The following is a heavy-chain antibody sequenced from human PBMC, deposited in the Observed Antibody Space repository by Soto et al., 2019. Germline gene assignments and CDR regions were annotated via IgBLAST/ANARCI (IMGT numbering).Heavy chain of an antibody. Sequence: ESLKISCKGSGYSFTSYWIGWVRQMPGKGLEWKGIISPGDSDTRYIPSFQGQVTISADKSISTAYLQWSSLKASDTAMYYCARHWVGASTGALDIWGQGTMVTVSS. V-gene: IGHV5-51*01. D-gene: IGHD1-26*01. J-gene: IGHJ3*02. CDR3: ARHWVGASTGALDI. CDR1: GYSFTSYW. CDR2: ISPGDSDT.